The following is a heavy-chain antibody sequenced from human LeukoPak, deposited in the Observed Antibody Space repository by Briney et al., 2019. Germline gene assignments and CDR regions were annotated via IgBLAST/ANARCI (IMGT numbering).Heavy chain of an antibody. J-gene: IGHJ4*02. CDR1: GFTFSSYA. CDR3: ELAGTDY. CDR2: ISYDGSNK. V-gene: IGHV3-30*04. D-gene: IGHD6-19*01. Sequence: GGSLRLSCAASGFTFSSYAMHWVRQAPGKGLEWVAVISYDGSNKYYADSEKGRFTISRDNPKNTLYLQMNSLRAEDTAVYYCELAGTDYWGQGTLVTVSS.